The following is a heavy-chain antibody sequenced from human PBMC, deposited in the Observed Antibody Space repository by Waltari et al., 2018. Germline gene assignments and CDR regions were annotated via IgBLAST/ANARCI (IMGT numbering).Heavy chain of an antibody. CDR2: ISWNSRSI. Sequence: EVQLVESGGGLVQPGRSLRLSCAASGFTFDDYAMHWVRKAPGKGLGWVSGISWNSRSIGYADSVKGRFTISRDNAKNSLYLQMNSLRAEDTALYYCAKRAYDSSGPLDYWGQGTLVTVSS. CDR1: GFTFDDYA. CDR3: AKRAYDSSGPLDY. D-gene: IGHD3-22*01. J-gene: IGHJ4*02. V-gene: IGHV3-9*01.